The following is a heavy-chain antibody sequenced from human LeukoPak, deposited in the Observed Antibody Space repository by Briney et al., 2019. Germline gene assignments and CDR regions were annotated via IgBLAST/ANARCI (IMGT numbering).Heavy chain of an antibody. V-gene: IGHV4-59*01. Sequence: PSETLSLTCTVSGGSISSYYWSWIRQPPGKGLEWIGYIYYSGSTNYNPSLKSRVTISVDTSKNQFSLKLSSVTAADTAVYYCARAFWSGYYTRSNYYYMDVWGKGTTVTVSS. CDR2: IYYSGST. D-gene: IGHD3-3*01. J-gene: IGHJ6*03. CDR1: GGSISSYY. CDR3: ARAFWSGYYTRSNYYYMDV.